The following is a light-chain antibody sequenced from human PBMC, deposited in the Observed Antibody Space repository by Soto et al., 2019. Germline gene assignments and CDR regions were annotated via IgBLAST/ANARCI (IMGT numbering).Light chain of an antibody. V-gene: IGLV2-8*01. CDR2: EVS. J-gene: IGLJ2*01. CDR3: SSYAGSNNV. CDR1: SSDVGGYNY. Sequence: QSALTQPPSASGSPGQSVTISCTGPSSDVGGYNYVSWYQQHPGKAPKLMIYEVSKRPSGVPDRFSGSKSGNTASQTVSGLQAEDEADYYCSSYAGSNNVFGGGTKLTVL.